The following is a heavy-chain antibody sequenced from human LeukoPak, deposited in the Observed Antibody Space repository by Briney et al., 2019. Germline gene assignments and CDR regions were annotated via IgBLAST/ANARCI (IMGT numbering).Heavy chain of an antibody. CDR1: GGSISNGDYN. J-gene: IGHJ5*02. D-gene: IGHD6-19*01. CDR2: IYYSGST. Sequence: SQTLSLTCTVSGGSISNGDYNWSWIRQPPGKGLEWIGYIYYSGSTYYNPSLKSRVTISVDTSKNQFSLKLSSVTAADTAVYYCARDIAVAGTGNWFDPWGQGTLVTVSS. V-gene: IGHV4-30-4*08. CDR3: ARDIAVAGTGNWFDP.